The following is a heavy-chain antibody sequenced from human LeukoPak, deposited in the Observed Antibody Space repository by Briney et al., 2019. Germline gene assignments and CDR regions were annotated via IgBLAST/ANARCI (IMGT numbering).Heavy chain of an antibody. D-gene: IGHD6-13*01. J-gene: IGHJ4*02. CDR2: IIISSSYI. Sequence: GGSLRLSCAASGFTFSSYSMNWFRQAPGKGLEWVSSIIISSSYIYYADSVKGRFTISRDNAKNSLYLQMNSLRAEDTAVYYCARDGYSSSWYLNWGQGTLVTVSS. CDR3: ARDGYSSSWYLN. V-gene: IGHV3-21*01. CDR1: GFTFSSYS.